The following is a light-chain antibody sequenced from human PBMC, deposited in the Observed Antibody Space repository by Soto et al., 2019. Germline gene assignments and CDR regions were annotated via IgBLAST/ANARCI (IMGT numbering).Light chain of an antibody. J-gene: IGKJ4*01. V-gene: IGKV4-1*01. CDR1: QSVFSNSKNRNH. CDR3: HQYFSIPLT. Sequence: EIVMKHSRNPLAVSLGERATINCKSNQSVFSNSKNRNHLSWYQQKPGQPPKLLIYWATTRESGVPDRFSGSGSGTDFTLTVSGLQAEDVAIYYCHQYFSIPLTFGGGTKVDIK. CDR2: WAT.